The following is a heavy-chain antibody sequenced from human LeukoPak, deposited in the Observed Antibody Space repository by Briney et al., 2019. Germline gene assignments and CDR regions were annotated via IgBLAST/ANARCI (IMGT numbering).Heavy chain of an antibody. Sequence: GGSLRLSCAASGFTFSNYWIYWVRQVPGKGLVWVSRISPDGKDTSHADSVKGRFTISRDNAKNSLYLQMNSLRAEDTALYYCAREKGHYYYYYMDVWGKGTTVTVSS. CDR1: GFTFSNYW. CDR3: AREKGHYYYYYMDV. J-gene: IGHJ6*03. CDR2: ISPDGKDT. V-gene: IGHV3-74*01.